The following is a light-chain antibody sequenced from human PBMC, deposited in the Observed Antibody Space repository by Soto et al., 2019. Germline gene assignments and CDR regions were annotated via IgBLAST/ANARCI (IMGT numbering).Light chain of an antibody. CDR2: GAS. V-gene: IGKV3-15*01. CDR1: QSVNNN. CDR3: QQYSNWPYT. J-gene: IGKJ2*01. Sequence: EIVMTQSPATLSVSPGERATLSCRASQSVNNNLAWYQQKPGQAPSLLIYGASTRATGIPARFSGSGSGTEFTLTISSLQSEDFAVYYCQQYSNWPYTFGQGTQLEI.